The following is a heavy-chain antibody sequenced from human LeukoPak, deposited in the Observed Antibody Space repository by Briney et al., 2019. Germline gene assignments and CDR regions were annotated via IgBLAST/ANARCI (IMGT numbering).Heavy chain of an antibody. V-gene: IGHV1-69*06. CDR2: IIPIFGTA. Sequence: ASVKVSCKASGGTFSSYAISWVRQAPGQGLERMGRIIPIFGTANYAQKFQGRVTITADKSTSTAYMELSSLRSEDTAVYYCAIGSIVAATTQMGYWGQGTLVTVSS. J-gene: IGHJ4*02. CDR1: GGTFSSYA. CDR3: AIGSIVAATTQMGY. D-gene: IGHD1-26*01.